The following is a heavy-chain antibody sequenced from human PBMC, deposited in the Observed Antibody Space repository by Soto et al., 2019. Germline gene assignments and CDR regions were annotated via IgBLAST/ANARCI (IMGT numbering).Heavy chain of an antibody. CDR2: ISGSGGST. J-gene: IGHJ4*01. D-gene: IGHD3-10*01. CDR1: GFTFSSYA. CDR3: VKDNMVRGVIGYYYY. V-gene: IGHV3-23*01. Sequence: EMQLLESGGGLVQPGGSLRLSCAASGFTFSSYAMSWVRQAPGKGLEWVSAISGSGGSTYYAGSVKGRFTISRDNSKNTLYLQMNSLGAEDTAVYYCVKDNMVRGVIGYYYYWGHGTMVTFSA.